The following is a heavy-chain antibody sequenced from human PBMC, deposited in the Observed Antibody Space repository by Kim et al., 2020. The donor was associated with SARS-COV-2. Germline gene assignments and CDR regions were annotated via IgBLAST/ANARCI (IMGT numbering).Heavy chain of an antibody. V-gene: IGHV3-23*01. Sequence: KGRFTISRDNARDTLYLQMNSLRAEDTAVYYCGEEDYSNFNYFYYYMDVWGKGTTVTVSS. D-gene: IGHD4-4*01. J-gene: IGHJ6*03. CDR3: GEEDYSNFNYFYYYMDV.